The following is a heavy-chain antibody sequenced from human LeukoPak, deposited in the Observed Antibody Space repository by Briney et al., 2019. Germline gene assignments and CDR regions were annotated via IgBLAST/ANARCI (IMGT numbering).Heavy chain of an antibody. D-gene: IGHD3-22*01. V-gene: IGHV5-51*01. CDR1: GSSFTSYW. Sequence: GASLQISCQGSGSSFTSYWIGWVRQLPGKGLEWMGIIYPGDSDTRYSPSFQGQVTISADKSISTAYLQWSSLKASDTAMYYCARQEGETYYYDSSGYFYWGQGTLVTVSS. CDR3: ARQEGETYYYDSSGYFY. J-gene: IGHJ4*02. CDR2: IYPGDSDT.